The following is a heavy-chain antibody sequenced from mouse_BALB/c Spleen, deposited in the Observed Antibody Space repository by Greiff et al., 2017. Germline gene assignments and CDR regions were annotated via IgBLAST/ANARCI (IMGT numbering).Heavy chain of an antibody. D-gene: IGHD4-1*01. J-gene: IGHJ4*01. CDR3: ARDKLGRRDYAMDY. CDR2: ISYDGSN. CDR1: GYSITSGYY. V-gene: IGHV3-6*02. Sequence: ESGPGLVKPSQSLSLTCSVTGYSITSGYYWNWIRQFPGNKLEWMGYISYDGSNNYNPSLKNRISITRDTSKNQFFLKLNSVTTEDTATYYCARDKLGRRDYAMDYWGQGTSVTVSS.